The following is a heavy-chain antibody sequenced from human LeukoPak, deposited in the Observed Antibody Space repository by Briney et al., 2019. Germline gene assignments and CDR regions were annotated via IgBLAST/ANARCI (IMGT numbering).Heavy chain of an antibody. CDR3: TRDRYGDYERDNWFDP. J-gene: IGHJ5*02. D-gene: IGHD4-17*01. CDR2: ISSSSSYI. CDR1: GFTFSSYS. Sequence: GGSLRLSYAASGFTFSSYSMNWVRQAPGKGLEWVSSISSSSSYIYYADSVKGRFTISRDNAKNSLYLQMNSLKTEDTAVYYCTRDRYGDYERDNWFDPWGQGTLVTVSS. V-gene: IGHV3-21*03.